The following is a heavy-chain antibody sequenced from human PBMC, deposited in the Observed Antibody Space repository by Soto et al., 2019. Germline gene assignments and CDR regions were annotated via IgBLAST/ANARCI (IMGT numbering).Heavy chain of an antibody. CDR2: ISAYNGNT. V-gene: IGHV1-18*01. J-gene: IGHJ4*02. CDR3: XXDAGVSGELYY. Sequence: QVQLVQSGAEVKKPGASVKVSCKASGYTFTSYGISWVRQAPGQGLEWMGWISAYNGNTNYAQKLQGRVTMTTDTXXXXXXXXXXXXXXXXXXXXXXXXDAGVSGELYYWGQGTLVTVSS. D-gene: IGHD3-16*01. CDR1: GYTFTSYG.